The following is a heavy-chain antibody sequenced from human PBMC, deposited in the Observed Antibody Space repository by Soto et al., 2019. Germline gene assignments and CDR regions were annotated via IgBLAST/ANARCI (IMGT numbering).Heavy chain of an antibody. CDR3: ARNPGYCSGGSCQIWPAPHYYFDF. CDR2: ITSNSVYI. J-gene: IGHJ4*02. V-gene: IGHV3-21*01. D-gene: IGHD2-15*01. Sequence: EVQLVESGGGLVKPGGSLRLSCATSGFTFSAYTMNWVRQAPGKGLEWVSLITSNSVYIYYADSVKGRFTISRDNAKNSLYLQMNSLRAEDTAVYYCARNPGYCSGGSCQIWPAPHYYFDFWGPGTLVTVSS. CDR1: GFTFSAYT.